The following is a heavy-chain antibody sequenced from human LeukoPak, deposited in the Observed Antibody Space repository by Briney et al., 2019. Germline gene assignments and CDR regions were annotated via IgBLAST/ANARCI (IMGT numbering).Heavy chain of an antibody. CDR1: GYTFTSYY. J-gene: IGHJ4*02. CDR2: INPTGGTT. Sequence: ASVKVSCKASGYTFTSYYMHWVRQAPGQGLEWMGIINPTGGTTTYAQNFQGRVTMTRDTSTTTVYMELSSLRSEDTAVYYCAREESGGYFDYWGQGTLVTVSS. V-gene: IGHV1-46*01. D-gene: IGHD2-8*02. CDR3: AREESGGYFDY.